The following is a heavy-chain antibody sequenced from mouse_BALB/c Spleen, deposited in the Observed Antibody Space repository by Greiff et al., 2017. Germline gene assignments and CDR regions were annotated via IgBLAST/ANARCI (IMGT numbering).Heavy chain of an antibody. V-gene: IGHV5-6-4*01. D-gene: IGHD2-14*01. CDR2: ISSGGSYT. CDR3: TREDYRYDGDYYAMDY. J-gene: IGHJ4*01. Sequence: EVNVVESGGGLVKPGGSLKLSCAASGFTFSSYTMSWVRQTPEKRLEWVATISSGGSYTYYPDSVKGRFTISRDNAKNTLYLQMSSLKSEDTAMYYCTREDYRYDGDYYAMDYWGQGTSVTVSS. CDR1: GFTFSSYT.